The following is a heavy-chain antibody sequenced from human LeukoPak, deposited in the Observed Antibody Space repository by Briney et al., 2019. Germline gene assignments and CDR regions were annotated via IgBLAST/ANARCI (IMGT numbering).Heavy chain of an antibody. CDR2: ISYDGNNK. D-gene: IGHD1-26*01. CDR1: GFTFNDFA. Sequence: GGSLRLSCAASGFTFNDFAMHWLRQAPGKGLEWVAVISYDGNNKNYAGSVKGRFSITRDNSKNTLFLQMNSLRPEDTAVYYCARARLLSLDFWGQGTLVTVSS. V-gene: IGHV3-30-3*01. CDR3: ARARLLSLDF. J-gene: IGHJ4*02.